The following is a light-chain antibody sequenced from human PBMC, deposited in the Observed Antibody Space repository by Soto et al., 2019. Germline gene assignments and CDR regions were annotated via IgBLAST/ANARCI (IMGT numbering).Light chain of an antibody. CDR2: GAS. J-gene: IGKJ1*01. CDR3: QHHQA. Sequence: EIVLTQSPGTLSLSLGERATLSCRASQSISSNYLAWYQQKPGQAPRLLIYGASKRATGIPDRFSGSGSGTDFILTISRLEPEDFAVYYCQHHQAFGQGTKVEIK. CDR1: QSISSNY. V-gene: IGKV3-20*01.